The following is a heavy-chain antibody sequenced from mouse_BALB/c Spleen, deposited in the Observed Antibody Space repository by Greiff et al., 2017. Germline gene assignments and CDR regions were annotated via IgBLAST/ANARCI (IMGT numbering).Heavy chain of an antibody. CDR1: GFTFSSYT. V-gene: IGHV5-12-2*01. CDR2: ISNGGGST. D-gene: IGHD2-1*01. Sequence: EVKLEESGGGLVQPGGSLKLSCAASGFTFSSYTMSWVRQTPEKRLEWVAYISNGGGSTYYPDTVKGRFTISRDNAKNTLYLQMSSLKSEDTAMYYCARHYGNCFDYWGQGTTLTVSS. CDR3: ARHYGNCFDY. J-gene: IGHJ2*01.